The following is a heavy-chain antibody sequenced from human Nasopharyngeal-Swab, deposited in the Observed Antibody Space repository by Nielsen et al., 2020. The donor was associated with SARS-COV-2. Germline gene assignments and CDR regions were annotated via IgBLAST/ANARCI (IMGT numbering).Heavy chain of an antibody. CDR3: AKDPGGYSSSWYFQH. CDR2: ISGSGGST. CDR1: GFTFSSYA. D-gene: IGHD6-13*01. V-gene: IGHV3-23*01. Sequence: GESLKISCAASGFTFSSYAMSWVRQAPGKGLEWVSGISGSGGSTYYADSAKGRFTISRDNSKYTLYLQMNSLRAEDTAVYYCAKDPGGYSSSWYFQHWGQGTLVTVSS. J-gene: IGHJ1*01.